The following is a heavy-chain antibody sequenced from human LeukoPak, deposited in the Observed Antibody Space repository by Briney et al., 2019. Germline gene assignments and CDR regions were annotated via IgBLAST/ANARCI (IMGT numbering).Heavy chain of an antibody. V-gene: IGHV5-51*01. D-gene: IGHD2-8*01. CDR1: GSPFSSYW. Sequence: GESLKISYKGSGSPFSSYWIGWVRPMPGKGLEWMGIIYPDDSDTRYSPSFQGQVTISADKSISTAYLQWSSLKASDTAMYYCARLAYCSNDVCYSNYYYSMDVWGKGTTVTVSS. CDR2: IYPDDSDT. J-gene: IGHJ6*03. CDR3: ARLAYCSNDVCYSNYYYSMDV.